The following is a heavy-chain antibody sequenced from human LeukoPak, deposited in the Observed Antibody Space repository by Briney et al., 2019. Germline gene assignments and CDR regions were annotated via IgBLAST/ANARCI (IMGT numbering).Heavy chain of an antibody. CDR2: IHQSGTT. Sequence: SETLSLTCDVSGVSISRSHWWSWVRQAPGKGLEWIGEIHQSGTTNYNPSLKGRVTISVDKTKSQLSLLLTSVTAADTAVYYCARDGNILTGLKDYYYGMDVWGQGTTVTVSS. CDR3: ARDGNILTGLKDYYYGMDV. D-gene: IGHD3-9*01. J-gene: IGHJ6*02. CDR1: GVSISRSHW. V-gene: IGHV4-4*02.